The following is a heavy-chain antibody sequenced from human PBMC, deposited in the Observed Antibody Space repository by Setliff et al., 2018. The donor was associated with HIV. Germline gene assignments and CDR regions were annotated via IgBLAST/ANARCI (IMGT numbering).Heavy chain of an antibody. CDR2: IGSSNHGI. D-gene: IGHD3-22*01. V-gene: IGHV3-48*04. CDR1: GFNFKTYG. J-gene: IGHJ3*02. CDR3: ARSHYDSRGYYYRGDAFDI. Sequence: GGSLRLSCAASGFNFKTYGMTWVRQAPGKGLDWVAHIGSSNHGIHYTASVQGRFTVSRDNAKNSLYLQMNSLRAEDTAVYYCARSHYDSRGYYYRGDAFDIWG.